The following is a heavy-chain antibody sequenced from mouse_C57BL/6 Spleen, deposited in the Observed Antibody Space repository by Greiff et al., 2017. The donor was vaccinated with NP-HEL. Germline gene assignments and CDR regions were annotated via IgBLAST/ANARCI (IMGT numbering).Heavy chain of an antibody. D-gene: IGHD2-4*01. CDR3: ARPGLRSWFAY. J-gene: IGHJ3*01. Sequence: EVQLQQSGPELVKPGASVKISCKASGYTFTDYYMNWVKQSHGKSLEWIGDINPNNGGTSYNQKFKGKATLTVDKSSSTAYMELRSLTSEDSAVYYCARPGLRSWFAYWGQGTLVTVSA. CDR2: INPNNGGT. CDR1: GYTFTDYY. V-gene: IGHV1-26*01.